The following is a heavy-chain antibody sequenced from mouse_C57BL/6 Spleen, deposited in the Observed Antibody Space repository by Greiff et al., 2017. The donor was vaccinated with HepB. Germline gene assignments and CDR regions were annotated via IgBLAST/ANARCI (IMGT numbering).Heavy chain of an antibody. Sequence: VQLQQSGPELVKPGASVKISCKASGYAFSSSWMNWVKQRPGKGLEWIGRIYPGDGDTNYNGKFKGKATLTADKSSSTAYMQLSSLTSEDSAVYFCAREGGRGAMDDWGQGTSVTVSS. CDR1: GYAFSSSW. D-gene: IGHD1-1*01. J-gene: IGHJ4*01. CDR2: IYPGDGDT. CDR3: AREGGRGAMDD. V-gene: IGHV1-82*01.